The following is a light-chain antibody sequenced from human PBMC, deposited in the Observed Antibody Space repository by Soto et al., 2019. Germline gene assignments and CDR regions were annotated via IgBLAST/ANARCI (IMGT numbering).Light chain of an antibody. J-gene: IGLJ2*01. CDR2: DVS. CDR1: SSDVGGYNY. V-gene: IGLV2-14*01. Sequence: QSALTQPASVSGSPGQSITISCTGTSSDVGGYNYVSWYQQYPGKAPKLMIYDVSNRPSGVSNRFSGSKSGNTASLTISGLQAEDEADYYCSSYTSSSTYVVFGGGTKLTV. CDR3: SSYTSSSTYVV.